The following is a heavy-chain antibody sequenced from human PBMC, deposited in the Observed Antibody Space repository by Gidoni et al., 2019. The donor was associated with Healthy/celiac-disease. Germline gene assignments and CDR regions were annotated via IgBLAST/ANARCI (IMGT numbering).Heavy chain of an antibody. CDR1: GFTFDDYA. CDR2: ISWNSGSI. J-gene: IGHJ4*02. CDR3: AKESYYGAVDY. V-gene: IGHV3-9*01. D-gene: IGHD4-17*01. Sequence: EVQLVESGGGLVQPSRSLRLSCAASGFTFDDYAMHWVRQAPGKGLEWVSGISWNSGSIGYADSVKGRFTISRDNAKNSLYLQMNSLRAEDTALYYCAKESYYGAVDYWGQGTLVTVSS.